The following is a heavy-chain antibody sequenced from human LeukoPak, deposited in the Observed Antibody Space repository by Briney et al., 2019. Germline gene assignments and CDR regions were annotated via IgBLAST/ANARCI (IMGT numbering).Heavy chain of an antibody. Sequence: GSLRLSCAASGFIFSNHWMHWVRQAPGKGLMWVSRINRDGSRTDYADSVKGRFTISRDDAKNTLYLQVNSLRAEDTAVYFCARGGSDTAMAHDYWGQGTLVTVSS. V-gene: IGHV3-74*01. CDR2: INRDGSRT. J-gene: IGHJ4*02. D-gene: IGHD5-18*01. CDR3: ARGGSDTAMAHDY. CDR1: GFIFSNHW.